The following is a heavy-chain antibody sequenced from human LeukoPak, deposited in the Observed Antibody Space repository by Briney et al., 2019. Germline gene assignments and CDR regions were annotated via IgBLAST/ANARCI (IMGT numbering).Heavy chain of an antibody. J-gene: IGHJ4*02. CDR1: GDSISNNIYY. CDR3: ARRAYSSSSGGFDY. CDR2: IYYSGST. Sequence: SETLSLTCTVSGDSISNNIYYWSWIRQPPGKGLEWLGYIYYSGSTNYNPSLKSRVTMSVDASKNHFSLKLSSVTAADTAVYYCARRAYSSSSGGFDYWGQGILVTVFS. V-gene: IGHV4-61*03. D-gene: IGHD6-6*01.